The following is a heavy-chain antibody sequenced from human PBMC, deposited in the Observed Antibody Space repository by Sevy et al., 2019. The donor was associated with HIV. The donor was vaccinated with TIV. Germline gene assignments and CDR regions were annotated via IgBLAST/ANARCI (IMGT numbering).Heavy chain of an antibody. CDR2: IYYSGST. D-gene: IGHD3-10*01. CDR1: GGSISSYY. CDR3: AGFIGGSGGFDY. J-gene: IGHJ4*02. Sequence: SETLSLTCTVSGGSISSYYWSWIRQPPGKGLEWIGYIYYSGSTNYNPSLKSRFTISVDTSKNQFSLRLSSVTAADTAGYYCAGFIGGSGGFDYWGQGTLVTVSS. V-gene: IGHV4-59*01.